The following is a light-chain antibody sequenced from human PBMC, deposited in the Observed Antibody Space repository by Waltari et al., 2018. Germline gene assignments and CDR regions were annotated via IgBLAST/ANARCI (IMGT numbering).Light chain of an antibody. CDR2: AAS. J-gene: IGKJ4*01. Sequence: EIVLTQSPATLSLSPGERATLPCRASQSVSSNLAWYQQKPGQAPRLLIYAASNRATGISARFSGSGSGTDFTLTISSLEPEDFAVYYCQQHSDWPLTFGGGTKVEIK. CDR3: QQHSDWPLT. CDR1: QSVSSN. V-gene: IGKV3-11*01.